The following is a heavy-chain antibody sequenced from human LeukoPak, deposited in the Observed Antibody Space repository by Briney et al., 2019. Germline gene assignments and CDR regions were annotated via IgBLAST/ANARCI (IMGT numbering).Heavy chain of an antibody. V-gene: IGHV3-23*01. CDR3: ARTRGSHPSPFDS. CDR2: ISNSGDST. D-gene: IGHD3-10*01. Sequence: GGTLRLSCAASGFTFIYYGMSWVRQAPGKGLEWVSGISNSGDSTHYADSVKGRFTISRDNSRNMVYLQMSSLRAEDTAVYYCARTRGSHPSPFDSWGQGTLVTVSS. J-gene: IGHJ4*02. CDR1: GFTFIYYG.